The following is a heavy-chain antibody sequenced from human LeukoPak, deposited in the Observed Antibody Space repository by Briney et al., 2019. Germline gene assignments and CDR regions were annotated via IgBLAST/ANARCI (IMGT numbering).Heavy chain of an antibody. J-gene: IGHJ4*01. CDR3: AREYGTFGPLYY. Sequence: SETLLLTCGVSGGSISSANWWTWVRQPPGKGLEWIGEVHLDGRTNYNPSLQSRLTMSVDFSENHISLKLTSVTAADTAVYYCAREYGTFGPLYYSAHGTLVTVSS. D-gene: IGHD2/OR15-2a*01. V-gene: IGHV4-4*02. CDR1: GGSISSANW. CDR2: VHLDGRT.